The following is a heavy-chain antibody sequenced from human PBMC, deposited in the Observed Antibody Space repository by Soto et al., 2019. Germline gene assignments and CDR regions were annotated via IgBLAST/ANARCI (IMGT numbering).Heavy chain of an antibody. CDR2: ISGSGSST. V-gene: IGHV3-23*01. CDR3: AKEGFGY. J-gene: IGHJ4*02. CDR1: GFTFDDYA. Sequence: GGSLRLSCAASGFTFDDYAMHWVRQAPGKGLEWVSGISGSGSSTYHADSVKGRFTISRDNSKNTLYLQVNSLRAEDTAVYYCAKEGFGYWGQGTLVTVSS.